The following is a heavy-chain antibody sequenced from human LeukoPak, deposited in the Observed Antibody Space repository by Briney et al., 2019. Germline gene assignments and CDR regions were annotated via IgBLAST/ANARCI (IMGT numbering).Heavy chain of an antibody. CDR2: IYYSGST. CDR3: ARGAHLYNILTGYYTFCDY. Sequence: PSETLSLTCTVSGGSFSSYYWSWIRQPPGKGLEWIGYIYYSGSTNYNPSLKSRVTISVDTSKNQFSLKLSSVTAADTAVYYCARGAHLYNILTGYYTFCDYCRQGTLVTVSS. V-gene: IGHV4-59*01. CDR1: GGSFSSYY. J-gene: IGHJ4*02. D-gene: IGHD3-9*01.